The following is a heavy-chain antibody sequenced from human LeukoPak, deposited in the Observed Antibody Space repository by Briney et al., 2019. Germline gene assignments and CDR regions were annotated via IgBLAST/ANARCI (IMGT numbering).Heavy chain of an antibody. J-gene: IGHJ5*02. D-gene: IGHD6-6*01. CDR1: GGSFSGYY. CDR3: ARRRSSSGVDP. Sequence: PSETLSLTCAVYGGSFSGYYCSWIRQPPGKGLEWIGSIYYSGSTDYNPSLKSRVTISVDTSMNQFSLKLSSVTAADTGVYYCARRRSSSGVDPWGQGTLVTVSS. CDR2: IYYSGST. V-gene: IGHV4-34*01.